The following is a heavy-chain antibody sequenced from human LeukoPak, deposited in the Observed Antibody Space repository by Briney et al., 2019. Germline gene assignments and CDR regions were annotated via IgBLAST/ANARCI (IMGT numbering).Heavy chain of an antibody. CDR3: ARMDYDYVWGSYRPSDY. CDR1: GGSISPYY. CDR2: IYYSGST. Sequence: SETLSLTCTVSGGSISPYYWSWIRQPPGKGLEWIGYIYYSGSTYYNPSLKSRVTISVDTSKNQFSLKLSSVTAADTAVYYCARMDYDYVWGSYRPSDYWGQGTLVTVSS. D-gene: IGHD3-16*02. J-gene: IGHJ4*02. V-gene: IGHV4-59*12.